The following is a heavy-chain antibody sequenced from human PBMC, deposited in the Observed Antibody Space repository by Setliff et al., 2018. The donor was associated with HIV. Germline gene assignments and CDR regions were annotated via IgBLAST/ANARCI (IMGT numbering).Heavy chain of an antibody. CDR1: GASFNAYF. Sequence: ETLSLTCAVYGASFNAYFWTWIRQPPGKGLEWIGEVIQSGATNYNPSLKSRLTMSVDTSKNQFSLKLTSVTAADTAVYYCARTRDKYYDILTPAYYIDYWGHGTLVTVSS. CDR2: VIQSGAT. D-gene: IGHD3-9*01. V-gene: IGHV4-34*12. CDR3: ARTRDKYYDILTPAYYIDY. J-gene: IGHJ4*01.